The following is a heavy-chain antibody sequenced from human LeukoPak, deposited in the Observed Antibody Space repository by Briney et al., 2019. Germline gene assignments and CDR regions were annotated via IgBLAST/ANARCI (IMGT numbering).Heavy chain of an antibody. CDR2: IYTSGST. J-gene: IGHJ5*02. Sequence: SETLSLTCTVSGGSISSYYWSWIRQPAGKGLEWIGRIYTSGSTNYNPSLKSRVTISVDTSKNQFSLKLSSVTAADTAVYYCARVGLLGDWFDPWGQGTLVTVSP. D-gene: IGHD3/OR15-3a*01. CDR3: ARVGLLGDWFDP. CDR1: GGSISSYY. V-gene: IGHV4-4*07.